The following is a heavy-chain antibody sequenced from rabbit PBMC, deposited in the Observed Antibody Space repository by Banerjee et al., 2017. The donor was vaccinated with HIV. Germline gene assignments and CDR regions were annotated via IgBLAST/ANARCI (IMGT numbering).Heavy chain of an antibody. CDR1: GFSFSSSYY. Sequence: QSLEESGGDLVKPGASLTLTCTASGFSFSSSYYMCWVRQAPGKGLEWIGCIYTGSSGSTYYASWAKGRFTISKTSSTTVTLQMTSLTAADTATYFCARSTSGYDIGDLWGPGTLVTVS. D-gene: IGHD1-1*01. CDR2: IYTGSSGST. J-gene: IGHJ4*01. CDR3: ARSTSGYDIGDL. V-gene: IGHV1S40*01.